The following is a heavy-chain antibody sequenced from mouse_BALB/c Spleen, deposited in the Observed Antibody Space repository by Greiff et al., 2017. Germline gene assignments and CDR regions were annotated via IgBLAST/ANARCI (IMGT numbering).Heavy chain of an antibody. CDR1: GFTFSSYA. CDR2: ISSGGST. CDR3: ADYGSTFAY. D-gene: IGHD1-1*01. Sequence: EVQLVESGGGLVKPGGSLKLSCAASGFTFSSYAMSWVRQTPEKRLEWVASISSGGSTYYPDSVKGRFTISRDNARNILYLQMSSLRSEDTAMYYCADYGSTFAYWGQGTLVTVSA. V-gene: IGHV5-6-5*01. J-gene: IGHJ3*01.